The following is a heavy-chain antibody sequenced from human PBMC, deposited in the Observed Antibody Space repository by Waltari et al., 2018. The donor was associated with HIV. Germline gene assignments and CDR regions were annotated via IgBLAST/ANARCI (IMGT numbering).Heavy chain of an antibody. CDR1: GGTFSSYA. D-gene: IGHD1-26*01. V-gene: IGHV1-69*01. CDR2: IIPICGTA. Sequence: QVQLVQSGAEVKKPGSSVKASCKASGGTFSSYAISWVRQAPGQGLEWRGGIIPICGTASDARKFQGRVTITADESTSTAYMGLSSLRAEDTAVYYCGRAGRDRGARGGVFDYWGQGTLVTVSS. CDR3: GRAGRDRGARGGVFDY. J-gene: IGHJ4*02.